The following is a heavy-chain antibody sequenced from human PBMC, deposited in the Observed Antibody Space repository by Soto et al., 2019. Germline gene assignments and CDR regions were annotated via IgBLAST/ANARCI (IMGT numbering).Heavy chain of an antibody. Sequence: SETLSLTCTVSGGSISSSSYYWGWIRQPPGKGLEWIGSIYYSGSTYYNPSLKSRVTISVDTSKNQFSLKLSSVTAADTAVYYCARHTSGWTYSGSYYWFDPWGQGTLVTVSS. D-gene: IGHD1-26*01. CDR3: ARHTSGWTYSGSYYWFDP. CDR1: GGSISSSSYY. CDR2: IYYSGST. V-gene: IGHV4-39*01. J-gene: IGHJ5*02.